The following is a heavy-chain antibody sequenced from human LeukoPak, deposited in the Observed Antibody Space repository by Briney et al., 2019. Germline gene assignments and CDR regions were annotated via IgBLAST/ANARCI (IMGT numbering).Heavy chain of an antibody. D-gene: IGHD3-10*01. J-gene: IGHJ4*02. CDR1: GFTFSSYS. CDR2: ISSSSSYI. V-gene: IGHV3-21*01. Sequence: GGSLRLSCAASGFTFSSYSMNWVRQAPGKGLEWVSSISSSSSYIYYADSVKGRFTISRDNAKNSLYLQMNSLRAEDTAVYYCATRRITMVRGVISLFDYWGQGTLVTVSS. CDR3: ATRRITMVRGVISLFDY.